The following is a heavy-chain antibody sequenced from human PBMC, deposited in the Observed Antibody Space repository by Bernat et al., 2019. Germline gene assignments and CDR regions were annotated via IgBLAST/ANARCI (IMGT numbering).Heavy chain of an antibody. CDR1: GASIAGGSYH. Sequence: QLQLQESGPRLVEPSQTLSLACTVTGASIAGGSYHWSWVRQYPGKGLEWTGFVSTSGSTSYNPSLKSRLSISLETSKNQFSVSLTSVTAADTAVYYCAKGDHLGELSHWGQGALVTVSS. CDR2: VSTSGST. J-gene: IGHJ4*02. CDR3: AKGDHLGELSH. D-gene: IGHD3-16*02. V-gene: IGHV4-31*03.